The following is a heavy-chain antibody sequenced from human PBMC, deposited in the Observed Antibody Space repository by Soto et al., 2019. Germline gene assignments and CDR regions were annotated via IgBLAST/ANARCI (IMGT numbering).Heavy chain of an antibody. D-gene: IGHD5-12*01. CDR2: FYDSGST. CDR1: GGSVSSGSFY. Sequence: LSLTCTVSGGSVSSGSFYWSWIRRPPGKGLEWIGYFYDSGSTNYNPSLRSRVTMSVDTSKNQFSLKLSSVTAADTAVYYCAASAPPATNYYYAMDVWGQGTTVTVSS. J-gene: IGHJ6*02. CDR3: AASAPPATNYYYAMDV. V-gene: IGHV4-61*01.